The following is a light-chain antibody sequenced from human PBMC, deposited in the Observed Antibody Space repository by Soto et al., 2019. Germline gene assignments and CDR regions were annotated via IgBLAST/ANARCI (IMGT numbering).Light chain of an antibody. J-gene: IGLJ3*02. CDR3: CSYRGTFTWV. CDR1: SSDVGGYNY. CDR2: DVT. Sequence: QSALTQPRSVSGSPGQSVTISCTGTSSDVGGYNYVSWYQQHPGKAPKLMIFDVTKRPSRVPDRFSGSKSGNTASLTISGLQAEDEADYYCCSYRGTFTWVFGGGTKLTVL. V-gene: IGLV2-11*01.